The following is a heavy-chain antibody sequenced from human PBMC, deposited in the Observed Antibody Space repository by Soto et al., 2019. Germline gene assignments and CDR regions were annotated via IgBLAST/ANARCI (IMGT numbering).Heavy chain of an antibody. CDR1: GVSIIISSYY. CDR3: ERNRIKITMVRGVLPHYEQ. CDR2: IYYSGIT. Sequence: SATXSLTCTFSGVSIIISSYYLCWIRQPPGNVLEWIGSIYYSGITYHNPSLKSRFTISVDTSKNQFSLKLSSVTAADTAVYYCERNRIKITMVRGVLPHYEQWGQGPLVTVSS. D-gene: IGHD3-10*01. J-gene: IGHJ4*02. V-gene: IGHV4-39*01.